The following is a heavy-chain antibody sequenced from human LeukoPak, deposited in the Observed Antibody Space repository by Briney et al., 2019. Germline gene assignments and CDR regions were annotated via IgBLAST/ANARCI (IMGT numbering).Heavy chain of an antibody. CDR1: GYSFSNYW. CDR3: ARLVGPSSGYYPESWFDP. D-gene: IGHD3-22*01. Sequence: GESLKISCKGSGYSFSNYWIAWVRQMPGKGLGWMGIIYPGDSDTRYSPSFQGQVTISADKSISTAYLQWSSLKASDTAMYYCARLVGPSSGYYPESWFDPWGQGTLVTVSS. J-gene: IGHJ5*02. CDR2: IYPGDSDT. V-gene: IGHV5-51*01.